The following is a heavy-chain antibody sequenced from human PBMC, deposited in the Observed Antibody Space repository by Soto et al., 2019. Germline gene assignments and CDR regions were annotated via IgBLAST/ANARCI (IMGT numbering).Heavy chain of an antibody. D-gene: IGHD2-15*01. CDR3: VRPLSGRSFYHGLAV. Sequence: QVQLVQSGAELKKPGASVKVSCKASGGIFSKYAISWVRQAPGQGLEWLGGIIPMFGTPNYAQKFQGRVTITADESTTTASLELSTMSTADTDVYFCVRPLSGRSFYHGLAVWGQGTTVTVSS. V-gene: IGHV1-69*01. J-gene: IGHJ6*02. CDR2: IIPMFGTP. CDR1: GGIFSKYA.